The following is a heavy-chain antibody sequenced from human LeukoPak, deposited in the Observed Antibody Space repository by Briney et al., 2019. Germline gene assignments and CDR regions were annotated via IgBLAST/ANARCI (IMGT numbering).Heavy chain of an antibody. CDR3: ARVGVVPAARGRRAFDI. CDR1: GGSISSGGYY. J-gene: IGHJ3*02. D-gene: IGHD2-2*01. V-gene: IGHV4-30-2*01. Sequence: PSQTLSLTCTVSGGSISSGGYYWSWIRQPPGKGLEWIGEINHSGSTNYNPSLKSRVTISVDTSKNQFSLKLSSVTAADTAVYYCARVGVVPAARGRRAFDIWGQGTMVTVSS. CDR2: INHSGST.